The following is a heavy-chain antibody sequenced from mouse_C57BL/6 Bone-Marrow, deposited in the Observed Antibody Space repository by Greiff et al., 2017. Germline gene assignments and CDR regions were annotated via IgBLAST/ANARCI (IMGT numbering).Heavy chain of an antibody. CDR3: ARKDGKKAMDY. CDR1: GFSLTSYG. D-gene: IGHD2-1*01. J-gene: IGHJ4*01. V-gene: IGHV2-2*01. CDR2: IWSGGST. Sequence: VQLQQSGPGLVQPSQSLSITCTVSGFSLTSYGVHWVRQSPGKGLEWLGVIWSGGSTDYNAAFISRLSISKDNSKSQVFFKMNSLQADDTAIYYCARKDGKKAMDYWGQGTSVTVSS.